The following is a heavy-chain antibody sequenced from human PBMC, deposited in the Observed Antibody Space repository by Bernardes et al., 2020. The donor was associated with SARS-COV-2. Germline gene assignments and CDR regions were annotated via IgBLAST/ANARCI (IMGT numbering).Heavy chain of an antibody. D-gene: IGHD4-17*01. CDR3: ARAHYGGTLYYYYGMDV. Sequence: GGSLRLSCAASGFTFSSYDMHWVRQATGKGLEWVSAIGTAVDTYYPGSVKGRFTISRENAKNSLYLQMNSLRAGDTAVYYCARAHYGGTLYYYYGMDVWGQGTTVTVSS. J-gene: IGHJ6*02. CDR2: IGTAVDT. V-gene: IGHV3-13*01. CDR1: GFTFSSYD.